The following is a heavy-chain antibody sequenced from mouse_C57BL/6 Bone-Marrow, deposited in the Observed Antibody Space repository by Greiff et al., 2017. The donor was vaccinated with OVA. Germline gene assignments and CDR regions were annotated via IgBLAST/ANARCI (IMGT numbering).Heavy chain of an antibody. CDR2: INPNNGGT. Sequence: EVKLQQSGPELVKPGASVKISCKASGYTFTDYYMNWVKQSHGKSLEWIGDINPNNGGTSYNQKFKGKATLTVDKSSSPAYMERRSLTAEDAAVYYCAKSGLWFAYWGQGTLVTVSA. CDR3: AKSGLWFAY. D-gene: IGHD3-1*01. V-gene: IGHV1-26*01. CDR1: GYTFTDYY. J-gene: IGHJ3*01.